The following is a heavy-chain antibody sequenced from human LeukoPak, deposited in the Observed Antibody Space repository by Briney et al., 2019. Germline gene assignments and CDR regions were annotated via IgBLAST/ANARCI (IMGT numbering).Heavy chain of an antibody. J-gene: IGHJ5*02. D-gene: IGHD5-18*01. Sequence: SETLSLTCTVSGYSISSSPYYWGWIRQPPGKGLEWIGGIYYSGTTHYNPSLESRVTISVDTSKNQFSLKLASVTAADTAIYYCAKGAGGFSYYNWFDPWGQGTLVTASS. CDR1: GYSISSSPYY. V-gene: IGHV4-39*07. CDR2: IYYSGTT. CDR3: AKGAGGFSYYNWFDP.